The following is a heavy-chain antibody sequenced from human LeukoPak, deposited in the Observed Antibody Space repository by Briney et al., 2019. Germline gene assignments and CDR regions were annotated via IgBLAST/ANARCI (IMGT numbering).Heavy chain of an antibody. CDR3: ARSRRSYDSSGYYLY. D-gene: IGHD3-22*01. CDR1: GFTFSEHY. CDR2: IKQDGSEK. J-gene: IGHJ4*02. V-gene: IGHV3-7*01. Sequence: TGGSLRLSCAASGFTFSEHYMDWVRQAPGKGLEWVANIKQDGSEKYYVDSVKGRFTISRDNAKNSLYLQMNSLRAEDTAVYYCARSRRSYDSSGYYLYWGQGTLVTVSS.